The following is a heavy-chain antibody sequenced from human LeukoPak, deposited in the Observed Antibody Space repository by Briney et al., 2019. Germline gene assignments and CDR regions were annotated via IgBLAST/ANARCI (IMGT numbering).Heavy chain of an antibody. D-gene: IGHD5-18*01. CDR3: AKEYSSIVAFDF. J-gene: IGHJ3*01. V-gene: IGHV3-30-3*01. Sequence: GGSLRLSCAASGFTFSSYAMHWVRQAPGKGLEWVAVISYDGSNKYYADSVKGRFTISRDNSKNTLYLQMNSLRAEDTAVYYCAKEYSSIVAFDFWGQGTMVTVSS. CDR2: ISYDGSNK. CDR1: GFTFSSYA.